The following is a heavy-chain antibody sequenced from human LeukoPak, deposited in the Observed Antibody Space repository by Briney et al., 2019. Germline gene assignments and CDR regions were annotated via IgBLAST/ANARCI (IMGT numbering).Heavy chain of an antibody. CDR1: GYTFTSYG. CDR3: ARVGFTSSWSNFDY. V-gene: IGHV1-18*01. J-gene: IGHJ4*02. CDR2: ISAYNGNT. Sequence: ASVKVSCKASGYTFTSYGISWVRQAPGQGLERMGWISAYNGNTNFAQKLQGRVTMTTDTSTSTAYMDLRSLRSDDTAMYYCARVGFTSSWSNFDYWGQGTLVTVSS. D-gene: IGHD6-13*01.